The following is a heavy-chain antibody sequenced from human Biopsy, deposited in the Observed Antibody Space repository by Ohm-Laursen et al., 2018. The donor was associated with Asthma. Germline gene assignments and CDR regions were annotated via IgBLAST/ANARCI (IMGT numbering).Heavy chain of an antibody. CDR1: GFTFRNYG. V-gene: IGHV3-30*03. Sequence: RSLRLSCAASGFTFRNYGMHWVRQAPGKGLEWVALLSSDGANEYYADSVKGRFTISRDNSKNTLYLQMSSLRAEDTAVYYCARSSHINWGGYFDYWGQGTLVTVSS. D-gene: IGHD7-27*01. CDR3: ARSSHINWGGYFDY. J-gene: IGHJ4*02. CDR2: LSSDGANE.